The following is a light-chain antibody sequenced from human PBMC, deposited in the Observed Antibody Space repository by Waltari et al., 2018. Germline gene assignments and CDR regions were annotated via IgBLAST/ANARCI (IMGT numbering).Light chain of an antibody. Sequence: QSALTQPPSASGSPGQSVTISCTGPSSDVGGYNFVSWYQQHPGKAPKLMIYEVSKRPSGVPDRFSGSKSGNTASLTGSGLQAEDEADYYCSSYAGSNNFVFGTGTKVTVL. V-gene: IGLV2-8*01. J-gene: IGLJ1*01. CDR2: EVS. CDR3: SSYAGSNNFV. CDR1: SSDVGGYNF.